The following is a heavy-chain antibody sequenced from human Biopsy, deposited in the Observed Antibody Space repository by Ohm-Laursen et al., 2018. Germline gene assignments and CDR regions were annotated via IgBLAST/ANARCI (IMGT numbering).Heavy chain of an antibody. D-gene: IGHD2/OR15-2a*01. CDR2: IYYSGST. Sequence: TLSLTCTVTGGSISSDYWSWIRQTPGKGLEWIGYIYYSGSTNYNPSLKSRVTISVDTSKNQFSLRLNSVTAADTAVYYCARATNSTGWPYYYFYGMDVWGQGTTVTVSS. CDR1: GGSISSDY. CDR3: ARATNSTGWPYYYFYGMDV. J-gene: IGHJ6*02. V-gene: IGHV4-59*01.